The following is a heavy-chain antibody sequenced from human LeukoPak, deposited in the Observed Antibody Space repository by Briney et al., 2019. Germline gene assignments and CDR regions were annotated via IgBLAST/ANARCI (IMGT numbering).Heavy chain of an antibody. CDR1: GGSFSGYY. J-gene: IGHJ6*02. CDR3: ASYSANTGGDVGGELYGMDV. CDR2: INHSGSN. Sequence: SETLSLTCAVYGGSFSGYYWSWIRQPPGKGLEWIGEINHSGSNNYNPSLKSRVTISVDTSKNQFSLKLSSVTAADTAVYYCASYSANTGGDVGGELYGMDVWGQGTTVTVSS. V-gene: IGHV4-34*01. D-gene: IGHD1-7*01.